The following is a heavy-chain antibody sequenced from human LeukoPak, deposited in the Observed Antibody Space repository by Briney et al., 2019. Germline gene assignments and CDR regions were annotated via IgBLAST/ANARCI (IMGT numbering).Heavy chain of an antibody. D-gene: IGHD2-2*01. J-gene: IGHJ6*03. CDR1: GGSIGSTTNF. Sequence: SETLSLTCTVSGGSIGSTTNFWGWLRQPPGKGLEWIGYIYYSGSTNYNPSLKSRVTISVDTSKNQLSLKLSSVTAADTAVYYCARGYCSSTSCPHMDVWGKGTTVTVSS. CDR3: ARGYCSSTSCPHMDV. CDR2: IYYSGST. V-gene: IGHV4-61*05.